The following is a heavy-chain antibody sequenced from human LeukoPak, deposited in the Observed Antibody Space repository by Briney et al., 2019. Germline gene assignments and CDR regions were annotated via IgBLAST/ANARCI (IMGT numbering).Heavy chain of an antibody. Sequence: SGGSLRLSCAASGFTFSSYWMSWVRQAPGKGLEWVANIEQDGSEKYYVDSVKGRFTISRDNAKNSLYLQMNSLRAEDTAVYYCAREDYYGSGSPLDYWGQGTLVTVSS. CDR3: AREDYYGSGSPLDY. CDR2: IEQDGSEK. CDR1: GFTFSSYW. J-gene: IGHJ4*02. D-gene: IGHD3-10*01. V-gene: IGHV3-7*01.